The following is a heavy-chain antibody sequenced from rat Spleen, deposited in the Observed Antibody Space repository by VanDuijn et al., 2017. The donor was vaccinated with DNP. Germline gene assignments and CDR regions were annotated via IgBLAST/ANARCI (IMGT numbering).Heavy chain of an antibody. Sequence: QVQLKESGPGLVQPSQTLSLTCTVAGFSLTGYNVHWVRQPPGKGLEWIGAIWSGGSTDYNSALKSRLSISRDTSKSQVFLKMSGLQPEDAGTYYCARRNNGFDYWGQGTLVTVSS. CDR1: GFSLTGYN. D-gene: IGHD1-10*01. CDR2: IWSGGST. CDR3: ARRNNGFDY. V-gene: IGHV2-30*01. J-gene: IGHJ3*01.